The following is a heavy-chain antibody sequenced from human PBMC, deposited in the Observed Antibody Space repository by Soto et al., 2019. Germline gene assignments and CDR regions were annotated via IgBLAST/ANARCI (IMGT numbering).Heavy chain of an antibody. V-gene: IGHV1-69*06. CDR1: GGTFSNYA. CDR3: ATRLSAGDF. D-gene: IGHD3-22*01. J-gene: IGHJ4*02. CDR2: IIPIFNTP. Sequence: QVQLVQSGAEVKTPGSSVRVSCKASGGTFSNYAFSWVRQAPGQGLEYMGGIIPIFNTPSYAQNFQGRVTITADISTDTAYLELSSLGSDDTAVYYCATRLSAGDFWGQGALIIVSS.